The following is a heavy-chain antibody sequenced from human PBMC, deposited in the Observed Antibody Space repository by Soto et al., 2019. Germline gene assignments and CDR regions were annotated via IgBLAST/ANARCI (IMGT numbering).Heavy chain of an antibody. Sequence: QLQLQESGSGLVKPSQTLSLTCAVSGGSISSGGYSWSWIRQPPGKGLEWIGYIYHSGSTYYNPSPXSXXPISVARSKNQFSLKLSSVTAADTAVYYCARVPSPWGQGTLVTVSS. J-gene: IGHJ5*02. CDR1: GGSISSGGYS. V-gene: IGHV4-30-2*01. CDR3: ARVPSP. CDR2: IYHSGST.